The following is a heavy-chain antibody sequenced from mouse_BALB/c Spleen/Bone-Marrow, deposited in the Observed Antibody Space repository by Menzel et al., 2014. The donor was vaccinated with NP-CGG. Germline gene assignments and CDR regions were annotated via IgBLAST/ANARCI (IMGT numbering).Heavy chain of an antibody. J-gene: IGHJ2*01. Sequence: DVKLVEAGAGLAQPGGSLRLSCATSGFTFTDYYMNWVRQPPGKALECLAFIRNKANGYTTDYSASVKGRFTISRDISQSVLYLQMNALRPQDSAAYCCAGDMGGLLFYCWGVGAPLPIAS. CDR2: IRNKANGYTT. CDR1: GFTFTDYY. CDR3: AGDMGGLLFYC. V-gene: IGHV7-3*02.